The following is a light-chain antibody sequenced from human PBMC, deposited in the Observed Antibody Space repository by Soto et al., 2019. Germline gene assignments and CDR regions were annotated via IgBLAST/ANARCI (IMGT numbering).Light chain of an antibody. CDR2: EVS. J-gene: IGLJ3*02. CDR1: RSDVGAYNY. Sequence: QSVLTQPASVSGSPGQSITISCTGTRSDVGAYNYVSWYQQHPGKAPKLMIYEVSNRPSGVSNRFSGSKSGNTASLPISGLQAEDEADYYCSSYTSSTWVFGGGTKLTVL. CDR3: SSYTSSTWV. V-gene: IGLV2-14*01.